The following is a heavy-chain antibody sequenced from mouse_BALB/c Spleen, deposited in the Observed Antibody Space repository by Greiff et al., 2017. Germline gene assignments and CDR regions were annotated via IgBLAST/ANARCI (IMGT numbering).Heavy chain of an antibody. Sequence: EVQLQQSGGDLVKPGGSLKLSCAASGFTFSSYGMSWVRQTPDKSLEWVATISSGGSYTYYPDSVKGRVTISRANANNTLYLQMSSLKSEDTAMYYCASHYYGNPFAYWGQGTLVTVSA. CDR2: ISSGGSYT. CDR1: GFTFSSYG. D-gene: IGHD2-1*01. CDR3: ASHYYGNPFAY. V-gene: IGHV5-6*01. J-gene: IGHJ3*01.